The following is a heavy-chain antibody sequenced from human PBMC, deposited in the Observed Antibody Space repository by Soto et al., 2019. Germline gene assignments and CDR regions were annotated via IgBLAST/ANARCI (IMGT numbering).Heavy chain of an antibody. J-gene: IGHJ4*02. CDR2: IYYSGST. CDR3: ARLQYPPLRADY. Sequence: PSETLSLTCTVSGGSISSYYWSWIRQPPGKGLEWIGYIYYSGSTNYSPSLRSRVTISVDTSKNQFSVELSSVTAADTAVYYCARLQYPPLRADYWGQGTLVTVSS. CDR1: GGSISSYY. D-gene: IGHD2-2*02. V-gene: IGHV4-59*08.